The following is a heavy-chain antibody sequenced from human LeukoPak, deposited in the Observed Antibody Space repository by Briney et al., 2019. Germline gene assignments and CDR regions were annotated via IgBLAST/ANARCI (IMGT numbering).Heavy chain of an antibody. V-gene: IGHV3-66*01. CDR2: IYSGGST. CDR3: ASLGTRDHIDY. D-gene: IGHD1-14*01. Sequence: GGSLXLSCTASGFTFGDYAMSWVRQAPGKGXEWVSVIYSGGSTYYADSVKGRFTISRDNSKNTLYLQMNSLRAEDTAVYYCASLGTRDHIDYWGQGTLVTVSS. J-gene: IGHJ4*02. CDR1: GFTFGDYA.